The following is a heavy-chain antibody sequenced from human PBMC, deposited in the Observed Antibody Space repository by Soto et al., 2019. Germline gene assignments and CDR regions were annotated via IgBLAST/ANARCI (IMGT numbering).Heavy chain of an antibody. Sequence: SETLSLTCSVSGGSISNDFWSWIRQPPGKGLEWIGYFYNSGSTNYNPSLKSRVTISVDTSKNQFSLKLSSVTAADTAVYHCAKGGALDSSAYYYAGRPYFDYWGQGTLVTVSS. CDR1: GGSISNDF. D-gene: IGHD3-22*01. CDR3: AKGGALDSSAYYYAGRPYFDY. J-gene: IGHJ4*02. V-gene: IGHV4-59*01. CDR2: FYNSGST.